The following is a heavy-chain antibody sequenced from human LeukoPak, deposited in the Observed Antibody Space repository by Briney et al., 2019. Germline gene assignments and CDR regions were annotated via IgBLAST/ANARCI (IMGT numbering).Heavy chain of an antibody. V-gene: IGHV3-23*01. J-gene: IGHJ4*02. D-gene: IGHD2-2*01. CDR1: GFTFSSYA. CDR3: AKFYKGYCSSTSCYALFDY. Sequence: GGSLRLSCAASGFTFSSYAMSWVRRAPGKGLEWVSAISGSGGSTYYADSVKGRFTISRDNSKNTLYLQMNSLRAEDTAVYYCAKFYKGYCSSTSCYALFDYWGQGTLVTVSS. CDR2: ISGSGGST.